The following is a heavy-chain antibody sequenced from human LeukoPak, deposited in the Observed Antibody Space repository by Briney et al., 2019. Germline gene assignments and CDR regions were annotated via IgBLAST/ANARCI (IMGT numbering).Heavy chain of an antibody. CDR3: ARSLGRLRSPVFDY. Sequence: GGSLRLSCAASGFTFSSYWMSWVRQAPGKGLEWVANIKQDGSEKYYVDFVKGRFTISRDNAKNSLYLQMNSLRAEDTAVYYCARSLGRLRSPVFDYWGQGTLVTVSS. V-gene: IGHV3-7*01. J-gene: IGHJ4*02. D-gene: IGHD5-12*01. CDR2: IKQDGSEK. CDR1: GFTFSSYW.